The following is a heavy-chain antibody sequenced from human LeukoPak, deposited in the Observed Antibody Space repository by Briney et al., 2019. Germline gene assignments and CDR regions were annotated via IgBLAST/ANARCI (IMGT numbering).Heavy chain of an antibody. D-gene: IGHD6-6*01. CDR1: GGSFSGYY. CDR2: INHSGST. J-gene: IGHJ4*02. Sequence: SETLSLTCAVYGGSFSGYYWSWIRQPPGKGLEWIGEINHSGSTNYNPSLKSRVTISVDTSKNQFSLKLSSVTAADTAVYYCAREGGDSSSVYWGQGTLVTVSS. CDR3: AREGGDSSSVY. V-gene: IGHV4-34*01.